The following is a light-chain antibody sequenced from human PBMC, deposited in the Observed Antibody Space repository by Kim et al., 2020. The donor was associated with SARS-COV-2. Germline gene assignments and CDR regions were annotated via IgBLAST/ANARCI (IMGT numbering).Light chain of an antibody. Sequence: PPGERATLSCRASQSVSSSYLAWYKQKTGQAPRLLICGASSRTTSIPDRFSGSGSETDFTLTISRLEPEDFAVYYCQQYGSSPRTFGQGTKVDIK. CDR1: QSVSSSY. V-gene: IGKV3-20*01. CDR3: QQYGSSPRT. CDR2: GAS. J-gene: IGKJ1*01.